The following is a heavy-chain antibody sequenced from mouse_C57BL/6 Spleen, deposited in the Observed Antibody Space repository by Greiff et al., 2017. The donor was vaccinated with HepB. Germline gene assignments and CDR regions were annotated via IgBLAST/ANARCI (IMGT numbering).Heavy chain of an antibody. Sequence: QVQLQQPGAELVRPGSSVKLSCKASGYTFTSYWMDWVKQRPGQGLEWIGNIYPSDSETHYNQKFKDKATLTVDKSSSTAYMQLSSLTSEDSAVYYCARSYDYDGFADWGQGTLVTVSA. J-gene: IGHJ3*01. CDR2: IYPSDSET. CDR1: GYTFTSYW. D-gene: IGHD2-4*01. CDR3: ARSYDYDGFAD. V-gene: IGHV1-61*01.